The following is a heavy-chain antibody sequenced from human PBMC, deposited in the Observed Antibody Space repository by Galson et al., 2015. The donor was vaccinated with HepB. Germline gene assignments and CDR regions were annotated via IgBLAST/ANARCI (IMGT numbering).Heavy chain of an antibody. J-gene: IGHJ6*02. CDR1: GFTVSSNY. V-gene: IGHV3-53*01. D-gene: IGHD6-13*01. Sequence: SLRLSCAASGFTVSSNYMSWVRQAPGKGLEWVSVIDSGGSTYYADPVKGRFTISRDISKNTLYLQMNSLRAEDTAVYYCAREGGGIAAVGHYYYGMDVWGQGTTVTVSS. CDR2: IDSGGST. CDR3: AREGGGIAAVGHYYYGMDV.